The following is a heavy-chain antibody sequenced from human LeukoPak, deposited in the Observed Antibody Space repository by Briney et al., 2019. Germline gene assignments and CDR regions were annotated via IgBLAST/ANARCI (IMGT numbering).Heavy chain of an antibody. D-gene: IGHD2-15*01. CDR2: VYYGGDT. V-gene: IGHV3-53*01. Sequence: GGSLRLSCAASGFTVSTNYMNWVRQAPGKGLEWVSVVYYGGDTYYADSVKGRFTISRDSSKNTLYLQTHSLRAEDTAVYYCASPGYCSGSVCYSGYLQHWGQGTLVTVST. J-gene: IGHJ1*01. CDR3: ASPGYCSGSVCYSGYLQH. CDR1: GFTVSTNY.